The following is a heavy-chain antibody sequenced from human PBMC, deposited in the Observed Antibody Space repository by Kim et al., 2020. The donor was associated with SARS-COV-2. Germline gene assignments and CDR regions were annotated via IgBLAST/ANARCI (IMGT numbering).Heavy chain of an antibody. CDR1: GGSFSGYY. CDR2: INHSGST. J-gene: IGHJ4*02. Sequence: SETLSLTCAVYGGSFSGYYWSWIRQPPGKGLEWIGEINHSGSTNYNPSLKSRVTISVDTSKNQFSLKLSSVTAADTAVYYCARGFLEQRGYFDYWGQGTLVTVSS. CDR3: ARGFLEQRGYFDY. D-gene: IGHD1-1*01. V-gene: IGHV4-34*01.